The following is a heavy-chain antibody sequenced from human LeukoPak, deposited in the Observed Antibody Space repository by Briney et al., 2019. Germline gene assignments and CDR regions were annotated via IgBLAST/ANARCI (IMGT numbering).Heavy chain of an antibody. CDR2: INHSGST. CDR3: ARTSQWLTYGMDV. J-gene: IGHJ6*02. V-gene: IGHV4-34*01. Sequence: SETLSLTCAVYGGSFSGYYWSWIRQPPGKGLEWIGEINHSGSTNYNPSLKSRVTISVDTSKNQFSLKLSSVTAADTAVYYCARTSQWLTYGMDVWGQGTTVTVSS. CDR1: GGSFSGYY. D-gene: IGHD6-19*01.